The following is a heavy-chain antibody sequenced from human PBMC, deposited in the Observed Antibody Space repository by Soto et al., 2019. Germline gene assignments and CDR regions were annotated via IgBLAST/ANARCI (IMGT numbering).Heavy chain of an antibody. CDR2: ISSSSSYI. D-gene: IGHD5-18*01. J-gene: IGHJ4*02. V-gene: IGHV3-21*01. Sequence: GGSLRLSCAASGFTFSSYSMNWVRQAPGKGLEWVSSISSSSSYIYYADSVKGRFTISRDNAKNSLYLQMNSLRAEDTAVYYCARANVDTAMVPTDYWGQGTLVTVSS. CDR1: GFTFSSYS. CDR3: ARANVDTAMVPTDY.